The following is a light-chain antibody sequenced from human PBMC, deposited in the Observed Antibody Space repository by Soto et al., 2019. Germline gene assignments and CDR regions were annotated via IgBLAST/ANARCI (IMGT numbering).Light chain of an antibody. CDR3: SSYTSSSTLV. Sequence: ALTQPASVSGSPGQSITISCTGTSSDVGGYNYVSWYQQHPGKAPKLMIYDVSNRPSGVSNRFSGSKSGNTASLTISGLQAEDEADYHCSSYTSSSTLVFGTGTKVTVL. J-gene: IGLJ1*01. CDR2: DVS. CDR1: SSDVGGYNY. V-gene: IGLV2-14*01.